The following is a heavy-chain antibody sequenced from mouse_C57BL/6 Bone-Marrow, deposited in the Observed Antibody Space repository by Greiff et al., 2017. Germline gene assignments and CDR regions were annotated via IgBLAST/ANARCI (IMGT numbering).Heavy chain of an antibody. CDR1: GFTFSDYG. CDR2: ISNLAYSI. CDR3: ARHDYYGFAY. J-gene: IGHJ3*01. V-gene: IGHV5-15*01. Sequence: DVMLVESGGGLVQPGGSLKLSCAASGFTFSDYGMAWVRQAPRKGPEWVAFISNLAYSIYYADTVTGRFTISRENAKNTLYLEMSSLRSEDTAMYYCARHDYYGFAYWGQGTLVTVSA. D-gene: IGHD1-1*01.